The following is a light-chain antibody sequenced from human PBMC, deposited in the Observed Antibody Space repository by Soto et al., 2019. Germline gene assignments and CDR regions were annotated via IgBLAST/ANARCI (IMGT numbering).Light chain of an antibody. J-gene: IGLJ1*01. Sequence: QSALTQPASVSGSPGQSIAISCTGTSSDVGGYDYVSWYQQHPGKAPKLMIYDVSNRPSGVFNRFSGSKSDNTASLTISGLQAEDEADYYCSSYTSSSTYVFGTGTKLTVL. CDR3: SSYTSSSTYV. CDR2: DVS. V-gene: IGLV2-14*03. CDR1: SSDVGGYDY.